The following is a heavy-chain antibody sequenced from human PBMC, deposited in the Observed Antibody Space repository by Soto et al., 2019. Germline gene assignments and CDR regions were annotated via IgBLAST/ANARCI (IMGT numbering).Heavy chain of an antibody. Sequence: QVQLQESGPGLVKPSQTLSLTCIVSGGSISSSGDYWSWIRQHPGEGLEWIGYIYHSGSTYYNPSLKSRVTIPVDTSKKLFSLHLISVTAADTAVYYCARGRDGGIDAFDLWGQGTMVTVSS. CDR3: ARGRDGGIDAFDL. D-gene: IGHD2-15*01. CDR1: GGSISSSGDY. V-gene: IGHV4-31*03. CDR2: IYHSGST. J-gene: IGHJ3*01.